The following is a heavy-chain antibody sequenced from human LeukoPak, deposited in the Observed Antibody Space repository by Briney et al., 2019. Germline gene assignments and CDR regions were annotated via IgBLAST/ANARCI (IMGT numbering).Heavy chain of an antibody. CDR3: ARDPYSGSYGADYYYYMDV. CDR2: INSDGSST. D-gene: IGHD1-26*01. V-gene: IGHV3-74*01. J-gene: IGHJ6*03. CDR1: GFTFSSYW. Sequence: PGGSLRLSCAASGFTFSSYWMHWVRQAPGKGLVWVSRINSDGSSTNYADSVKGRFTISRDNAKSSLYLQMNSLRAEDTAVYYCARDPYSGSYGADYYYYMDVWGKGTTVTISS.